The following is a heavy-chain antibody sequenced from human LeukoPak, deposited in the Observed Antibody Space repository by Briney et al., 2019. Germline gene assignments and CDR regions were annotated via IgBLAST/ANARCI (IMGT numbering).Heavy chain of an antibody. J-gene: IGHJ6*04. CDR3: ARERRYCSSTSCFYYCYGMDV. Sequence: ASVKVSCKASGGTFSSYTISWVRQAPGQGLEWMGRIIPILGIANYAQKFQGRVTITADKSTSTAYMELSSLRSEDTAVYYCARERRYCSSTSCFYYCYGMDVWGKGTTVTVSS. D-gene: IGHD2-2*01. CDR2: IIPILGIA. V-gene: IGHV1-69*04. CDR1: GGTFSSYT.